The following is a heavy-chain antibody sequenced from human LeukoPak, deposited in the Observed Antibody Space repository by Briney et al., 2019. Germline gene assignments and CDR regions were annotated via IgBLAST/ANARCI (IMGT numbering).Heavy chain of an antibody. V-gene: IGHV4-34*01. CDR2: INHSGTS. Sequence: SETLSLTGAVYGGYFSGYSWTWIRQPPGKGLEWIGEINHSGTSNHNPSLKSRVAVSRDSSKSKFSLKLTSATAADTAVYFCARGVATRPFFSFRPNADFFFLDSWGQGTLVTVTS. CDR1: GGYFSGYS. D-gene: IGHD6-6*01. J-gene: IGHJ4*02. CDR3: ARGVATRPFFSFRPNADFFFLDS.